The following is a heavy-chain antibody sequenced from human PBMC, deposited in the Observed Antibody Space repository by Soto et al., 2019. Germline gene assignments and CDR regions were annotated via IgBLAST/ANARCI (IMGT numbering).Heavy chain of an antibody. CDR1: GYTFTSYG. Sequence: ASVKVSCKASGYTFTSYGISWVRQAPGQGLEWMGWISAYNGNTNYAQKLQGRVTMTTDTSTSTAYMELRSLRSDDTAVYYCARDRHYDFWSGYYSPRLFDYWGQGTLVTVSS. CDR3: ARDRHYDFWSGYYSPRLFDY. D-gene: IGHD3-3*01. J-gene: IGHJ4*02. V-gene: IGHV1-18*04. CDR2: ISAYNGNT.